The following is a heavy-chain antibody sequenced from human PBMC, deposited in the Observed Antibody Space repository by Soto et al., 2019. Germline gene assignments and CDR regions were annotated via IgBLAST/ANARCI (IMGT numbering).Heavy chain of an antibody. CDR2: MNPNSGNT. CDR1: GYTFTSYD. Sequence: EASVKVSCKASGYTFTSYDINWVRQATGQELEWMGWMNPNSGNTGYAQKFQGRVTMTRNTSISTAYMELRSLRSDDTAVYYCARSAVAGTWTVFDYWGQGTLVTVSS. D-gene: IGHD6-19*01. V-gene: IGHV1-8*01. CDR3: ARSAVAGTWTVFDY. J-gene: IGHJ4*02.